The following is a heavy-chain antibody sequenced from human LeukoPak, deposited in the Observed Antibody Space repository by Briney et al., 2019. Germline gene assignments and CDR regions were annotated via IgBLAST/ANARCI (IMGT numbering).Heavy chain of an antibody. V-gene: IGHV4-39*01. CDR2: IYYSGST. J-gene: IGHJ5*02. D-gene: IGHD3-3*01. CDR1: GGSISSSSYY. CDR3: ARTDFWSDYLFDP. Sequence: SETLSLTCTVSGGSISSSSYYWGWIRQPPGKGLEWIGSIYYSGSTYYNPSLKSRVTISVDTSKNQFSLKLSSVTAADTAVYYCARTDFWSDYLFDPWGQGTLVTVSS.